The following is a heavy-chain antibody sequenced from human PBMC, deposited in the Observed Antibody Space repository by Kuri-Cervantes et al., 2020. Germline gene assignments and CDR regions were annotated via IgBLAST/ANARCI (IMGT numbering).Heavy chain of an antibody. D-gene: IGHD5-18*01. V-gene: IGHV3-30-3*01. CDR1: GFTFSSSG. Sequence: GGSLRLSCAASGFTFSSSGMHWVRQAPGKGLEWVAVISYDGSHKYYADSVKGRFTISRDTSKNTLYLQMNSLRAEDTSIYYCARDLGGIQLWDMFDYWGQGTLVTVSS. CDR2: ISYDGSHK. J-gene: IGHJ4*02. CDR3: ARDLGGIQLWDMFDY.